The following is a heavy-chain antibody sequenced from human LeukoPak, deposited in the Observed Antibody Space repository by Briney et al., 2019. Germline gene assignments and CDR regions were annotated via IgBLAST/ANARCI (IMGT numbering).Heavy chain of an antibody. J-gene: IGHJ4*02. CDR3: AKDQGTYYYDSSGYSK. D-gene: IGHD3-22*01. CDR1: GFTFSGYS. V-gene: IGHV3-23*01. Sequence: QTGGSLRLSCAASGFTFSGYSMTWVRQAPGKGLEWVSTVTSSGGSTYYADSVKGRFTISRDNSKNTLYLQMNSLRAEDTAVYYCAKDQGTYYYDSSGYSKWGQGTLVTVSS. CDR2: VTSSGGST.